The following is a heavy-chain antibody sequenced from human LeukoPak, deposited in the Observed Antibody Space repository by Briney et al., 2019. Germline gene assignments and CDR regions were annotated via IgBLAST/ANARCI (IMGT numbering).Heavy chain of an antibody. CDR1: GFTFSSYW. J-gene: IGHJ4*02. Sequence: PGGPLRLSCAASGFTFSSYWMHWVRQAPGKGLVWVARINSDGSSTNYGDSVKGRFTISRDNAKNTLYLQMNSLRAEDTAVYYCARLTPPFDYWGQGTLVTVSS. D-gene: IGHD3-16*01. CDR3: ARLTPPFDY. CDR2: INSDGSST. V-gene: IGHV3-74*01.